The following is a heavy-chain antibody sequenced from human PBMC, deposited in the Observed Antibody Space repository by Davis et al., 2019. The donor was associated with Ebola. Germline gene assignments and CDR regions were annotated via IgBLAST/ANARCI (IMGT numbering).Heavy chain of an antibody. Sequence: PGGSLRLSCLMSGFSFHNHAMHWVRQVPGKGLEWVSGIYWNSGDTGYADSVKGRFIVSRDNAKNSVDLEMNSLRDDDTAVYYCARAKMVGYSDSWGQGTLVIVSS. CDR2: IYWNSGDT. J-gene: IGHJ4*02. D-gene: IGHD6-13*01. CDR3: ARAKMVGYSDS. CDR1: GFSFHNHA. V-gene: IGHV3-9*01.